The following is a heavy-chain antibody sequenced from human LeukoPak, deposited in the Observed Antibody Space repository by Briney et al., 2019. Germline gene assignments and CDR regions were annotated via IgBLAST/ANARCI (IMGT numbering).Heavy chain of an antibody. D-gene: IGHD2-2*02. CDR1: GGSISSGGYY. V-gene: IGHV4-30-2*01. CDR3: AGAGIYCSSTSCYKFDY. CDR2: IYHSGST. J-gene: IGHJ4*02. Sequence: PSQTLSLTCTVSGGSISSGGYYWSWIRQPPGKGLEWNGYIYHSGSTYYNPSLKSRVTISVDRSKNQFSLKLSSVTAADTAVYYCAGAGIYCSSTSCYKFDYWGQGTLVTVSS.